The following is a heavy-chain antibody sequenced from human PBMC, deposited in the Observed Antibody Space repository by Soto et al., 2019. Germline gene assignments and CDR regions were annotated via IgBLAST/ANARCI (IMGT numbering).Heavy chain of an antibody. CDR1: GFTFSDHA. D-gene: IGHD4-17*01. CDR3: ARAPAGDYTLYHYYNMDV. CDR2: VWFDGGNK. V-gene: IGHV3-33*01. Sequence: QVQLVASGGGVVQPGTSLRLSCEASGFTFSDHAMHWVRQAPGKGLEWVAGVWFDGGNKFYTDSVKGRFTISRDNSKNTLFLQMNSLRVVDTAVYYCARAPAGDYTLYHYYNMDVWGQGTPVTVSS. J-gene: IGHJ6*02.